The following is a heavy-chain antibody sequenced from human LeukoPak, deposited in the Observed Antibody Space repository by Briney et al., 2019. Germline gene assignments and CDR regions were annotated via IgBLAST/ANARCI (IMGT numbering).Heavy chain of an antibody. CDR3: AKDVGSYRYMALDY. CDR1: GFTFSSYS. CDR2: ISSSSSTI. V-gene: IGHV3-48*01. D-gene: IGHD3-16*02. Sequence: GGSLRLSCAASGFTFSSYSMNWVRQAPGKGLEWVSYISSSSSTIYYADSVKGRFTISRDNSKNTLYLQMNSLRAEDTAVYYCAKDVGSYRYMALDYWGQGTLVTVSS. J-gene: IGHJ4*02.